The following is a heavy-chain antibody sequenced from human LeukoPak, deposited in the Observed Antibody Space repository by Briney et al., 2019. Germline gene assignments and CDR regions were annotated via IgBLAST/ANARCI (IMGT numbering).Heavy chain of an antibody. Sequence: SETLSLTCSMSSGSITAIDNHYWGWIRQPRGKGLEWIGSINRGGHTYYNPPLESRFTISVDTSKNQFSLMVTSVTAADTAVYYCAGQRAWFGEWAFGYWGTGTLVTVSS. V-gene: IGHV4-39*01. CDR1: SGSITAIDNHY. J-gene: IGHJ4*02. D-gene: IGHD3-10*01. CDR3: AGQRAWFGEWAFGY. CDR2: INRGGHT.